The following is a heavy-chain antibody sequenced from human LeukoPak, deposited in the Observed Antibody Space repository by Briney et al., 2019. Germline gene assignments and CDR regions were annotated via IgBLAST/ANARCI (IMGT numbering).Heavy chain of an antibody. J-gene: IGHJ4*02. V-gene: IGHV4-39*01. CDR1: GGSISSSSYY. CDR2: IYYSGST. D-gene: IGHD3-22*01. Sequence: KPSETLSLTCTVSGGSISSSSYYWGWIRQPPGKGLEWIGSIYYSGSTYYNPSLKSRVTISVDTSKNQFSLKLSSVTAADTAVYYCARRYYYDSSGKLDYWGQGTLVTVSS. CDR3: ARRYYYDSSGKLDY.